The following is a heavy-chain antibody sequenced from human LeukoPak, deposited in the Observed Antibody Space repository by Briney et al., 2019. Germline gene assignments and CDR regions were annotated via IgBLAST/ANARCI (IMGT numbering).Heavy chain of an antibody. CDR3: ARDANLGYCSGGSCYDFGY. Sequence: GASVKVSCKASGYTFTSYYMHWVRQAPEQGLEWMGIINPSGGSTSYAQKFQGRVTMTRDTSTSTVYMELSSLRSEDTAVYYCARDANLGYCSGGSCYDFGYWGQGTLVTVSS. CDR1: GYTFTSYY. CDR2: INPSGGST. D-gene: IGHD2-15*01. J-gene: IGHJ4*02. V-gene: IGHV1-46*01.